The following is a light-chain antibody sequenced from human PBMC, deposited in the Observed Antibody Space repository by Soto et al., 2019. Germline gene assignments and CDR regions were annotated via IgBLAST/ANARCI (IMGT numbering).Light chain of an antibody. CDR1: SSDVGGYNY. Sequence: QSVLTQPPSASGSPGQSVTISCTGTSSDVGGYNYVSWYQQHPGKATKLMIYEVSKRPSGVPDRFSGSKSGNTASLTVSGLQAEDEADYYCSSYAGSNKVFGGGNKVTVL. CDR2: EVS. CDR3: SSYAGSNKV. J-gene: IGLJ3*02. V-gene: IGLV2-8*01.